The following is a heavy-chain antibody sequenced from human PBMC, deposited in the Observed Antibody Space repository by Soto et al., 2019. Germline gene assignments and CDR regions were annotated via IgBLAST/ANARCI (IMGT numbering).Heavy chain of an antibody. D-gene: IGHD5-18*01. J-gene: IGHJ4*02. V-gene: IGHV3-30*18. Sequence: GGSLRLSCAASGVTFRSYGMHWVRQAPGKGLEWVAVISYDGSNKYYADSVKGRFTISRDNSKNTLYLQMNSLRAEDTAVYYCAKEKARYSYGSYFDYWGQGTLVTVSS. CDR3: AKEKARYSYGSYFDY. CDR2: ISYDGSNK. CDR1: GVTFRSYG.